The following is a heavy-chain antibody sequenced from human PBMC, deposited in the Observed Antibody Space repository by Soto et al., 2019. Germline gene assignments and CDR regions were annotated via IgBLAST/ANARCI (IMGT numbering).Heavy chain of an antibody. Sequence: SVKVSCKASGGTFSSYAISWVRQAPGQGLEWMGGIIPIFGTANYAQKFQGRVTITADESTSTAYMELSSLRSEDTAVYYCARWDRNLGAFDIWGQGTMVTVSS. J-gene: IGHJ3*02. D-gene: IGHD1-26*01. CDR1: GGTFSSYA. CDR3: ARWDRNLGAFDI. CDR2: IIPIFGTA. V-gene: IGHV1-69*13.